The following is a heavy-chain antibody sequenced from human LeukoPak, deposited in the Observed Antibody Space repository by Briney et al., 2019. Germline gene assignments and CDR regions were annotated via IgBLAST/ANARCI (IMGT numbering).Heavy chain of an antibody. J-gene: IGHJ4*02. V-gene: IGHV3-21*01. Sequence: PGGSLRLSCAASGFTFSSYSMNWVRQAPGKGLEWVSFISSSSSYIYYADSVKGRFTISRDNAKNSLYLQMNSLRAEDTAVYYCARGLGEYGDYWGQGTLVTVSS. CDR2: ISSSSSYI. CDR3: ARGLGEYGDY. D-gene: IGHD3-16*01. CDR1: GFTFSSYS.